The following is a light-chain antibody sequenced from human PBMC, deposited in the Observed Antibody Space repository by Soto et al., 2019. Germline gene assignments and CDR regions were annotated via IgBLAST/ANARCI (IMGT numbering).Light chain of an antibody. CDR2: GAS. CDR3: QQYANSPPT. J-gene: IGKJ1*01. Sequence: EIVLTQSPGTLSLSPGERATLSCRDSQSVSSRYLAWYQQKPGQAPRLLIYGASSRATGIPDRFSGSGSGTDFTLTISRLEPEDFAVYYCQQYANSPPTFGQGTKVAIK. CDR1: QSVSSRY. V-gene: IGKV3-20*01.